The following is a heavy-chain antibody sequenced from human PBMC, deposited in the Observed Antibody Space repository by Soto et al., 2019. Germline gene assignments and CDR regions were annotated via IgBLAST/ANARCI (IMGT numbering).Heavy chain of an antibody. CDR1: VGTFSSYA. D-gene: IGHD5-12*01. Sequence: QVQLVQSGAEVKKPGSSVTVSCKASVGTFSSYAISWVRQAPGQGLEWMGVIIPIFGIANYAQKFQGRVTITADESPSTDYMEVSSLKSEDTALYDCERGDGYNSCCWRDVPIDDAFDIWAQETMVTVSS. CDR2: IIPIFGIA. CDR3: ERGDGYNSCCWRDVPIDDAFDI. J-gene: IGHJ3*02. V-gene: IGHV1-69*12.